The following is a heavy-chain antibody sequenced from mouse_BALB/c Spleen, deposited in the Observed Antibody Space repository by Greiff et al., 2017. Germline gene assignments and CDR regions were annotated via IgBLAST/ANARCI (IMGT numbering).Heavy chain of an antibody. CDR2: ISYDGSN. Sequence: VQLKESGPGLVKPSQSLSLTCSVTGYSITSGYYWNWIRQFPGNKLEWMGYISYDGSNNYNPSLKNRISITRDTSKNQFFLKLNSVTTEDTATYYCARGGYDYDGGAPYAMDYWGQGTSVTVSS. J-gene: IGHJ4*01. CDR1: GYSITSGYY. V-gene: IGHV3-6*02. D-gene: IGHD2-4*01. CDR3: ARGGYDYDGGAPYAMDY.